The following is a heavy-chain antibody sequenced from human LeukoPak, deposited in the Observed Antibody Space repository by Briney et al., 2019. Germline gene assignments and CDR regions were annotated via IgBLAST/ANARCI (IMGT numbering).Heavy chain of an antibody. D-gene: IGHD6-19*01. J-gene: IGHJ4*02. CDR1: GFTFSSYR. CDR3: AREGSGVAGHFDY. CDR2: ISSSSSYI. Sequence: GGSLRLSCAASGFTFSSYRMNWVRRAPGKRLEWVSSISSSSSYIYYADSVKGRFTISRDNAKNSLYLQMNSLRAEDTAVYYCAREGSGVAGHFDYWGQGTLVTVSS. V-gene: IGHV3-21*01.